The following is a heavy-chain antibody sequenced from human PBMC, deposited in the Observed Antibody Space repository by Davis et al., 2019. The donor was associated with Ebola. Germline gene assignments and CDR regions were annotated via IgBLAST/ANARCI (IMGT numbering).Heavy chain of an antibody. D-gene: IGHD4-17*01. CDR1: GFTFSSYW. J-gene: IGHJ4*02. V-gene: IGHV3-7*01. Sequence: GGSLRLSCAVSGFTFSSYWMSGVRQAPGKGLEWVANIKQDGSEIHYVDSVKGRFTISRDNTKNSLYLQMNSLRDEDTALYYCSRGGAVKFDYWGQGTLVTVSS. CDR3: SRGGAVKFDY. CDR2: IKQDGSEI.